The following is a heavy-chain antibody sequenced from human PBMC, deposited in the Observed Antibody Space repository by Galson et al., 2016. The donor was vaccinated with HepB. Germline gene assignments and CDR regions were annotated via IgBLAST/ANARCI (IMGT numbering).Heavy chain of an antibody. V-gene: IGHV5-51*01. CDR1: GYSFAKCW. CDR3: ARQVGATHDH. CDR2: IYPGDSDT. J-gene: IGHJ4*02. D-gene: IGHD1-26*01. Sequence: QSGAEVKKPGESLKISCQGSGYSFAKCWIVWVRQMPGKGLEWMGIIYPGDSDTTYSPSFQGQVTISADKSISTAYLQWSSLKASGTAMYYCARQVGATHDHWGQGTLVTVSS.